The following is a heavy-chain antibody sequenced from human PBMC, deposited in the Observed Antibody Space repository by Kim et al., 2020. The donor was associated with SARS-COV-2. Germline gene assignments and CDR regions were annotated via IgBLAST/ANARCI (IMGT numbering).Heavy chain of an antibody. V-gene: IGHV3-48*03. D-gene: IGHD2-15*01. CDR2: ISSSGSTI. J-gene: IGHJ6*02. CDR3: ARDGGVEFSYCCGGSCYLERRDRHNYYYYYYGMDV. CDR1: GFTFSSYE. Sequence: GGSLRLSCAASGFTFSSYEMNWVRQAPGKGLEWVSYISSSGSTIYYADSVKGRFTISRDNAKNSLYLQMNSLRAEDTAVYYCARDGGVEFSYCCGGSCYLERRDRHNYYYYYYGMDVWGQGTTVTVSS.